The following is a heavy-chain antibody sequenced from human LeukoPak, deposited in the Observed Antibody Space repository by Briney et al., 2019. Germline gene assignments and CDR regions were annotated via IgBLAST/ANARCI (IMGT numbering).Heavy chain of an antibody. D-gene: IGHD3-22*01. V-gene: IGHV3-48*01. CDR1: GFTFSSYT. J-gene: IGHJ3*02. Sequence: GGSLRLSCAASGFTFSSYTMNWVRQAPGKGLEWLSYISSSSTTIYYADSVKGRFTISRDNAQNALYLQMSSLRAEDTAVYYCARDPRTYYYDTSDAFDIWGRGTVVTVSS. CDR3: ARDPRTYYYDTSDAFDI. CDR2: ISSSSTTI.